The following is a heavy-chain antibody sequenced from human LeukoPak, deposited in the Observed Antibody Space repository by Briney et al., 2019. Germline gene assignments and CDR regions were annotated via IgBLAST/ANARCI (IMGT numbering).Heavy chain of an antibody. D-gene: IGHD6-13*01. CDR1: GFTFSNYW. V-gene: IGHV3-7*01. J-gene: IGHJ4*02. Sequence: GGSLRLSCAGSGFTFSNYWMSWVRQAPGKGPEWVANIKQDGREKHYVDSVKGRFTISRDNAKSSLYLQMNSLRVEDTAAYYCTRDEAAATNWGQGTLVTVSS. CDR2: IKQDGREK. CDR3: TRDEAAATN.